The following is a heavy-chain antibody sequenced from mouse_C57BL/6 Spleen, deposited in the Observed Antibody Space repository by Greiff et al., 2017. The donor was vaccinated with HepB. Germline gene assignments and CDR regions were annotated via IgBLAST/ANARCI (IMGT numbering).Heavy chain of an antibody. J-gene: IGHJ2*01. Sequence: EVQLVESGGDLVKPGGSLKLSCAASGFTFSSYGMSWVRQTPDKRLEWVATISSGGSYTYYPDSVKGRFTISRDNAKNTLYLQMSSLKSEDTAMYYCARQGYYGSSYHFDYWGQGTTLTVSS. CDR1: GFTFSSYG. CDR3: ARQGYYGSSYHFDY. D-gene: IGHD1-1*01. CDR2: ISSGGSYT. V-gene: IGHV5-6*01.